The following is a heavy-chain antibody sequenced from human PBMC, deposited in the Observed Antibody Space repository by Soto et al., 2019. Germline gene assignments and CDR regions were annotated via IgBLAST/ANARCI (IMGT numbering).Heavy chain of an antibody. CDR2: ISGRSTDI. J-gene: IGHJ3*01. Sequence: EVQLVESGGGLVKPGASLRISCAASGFTFSSYTMSWVRQAPGKGLEWVSFISGRSTDIYYSDSVKGRFTISRDNAKNSLYLQMNRLRVEGTAVYYCASGSAAAGTNAFPFWGQGTVVTVSS. CDR3: ASGSAAAGTNAFPF. D-gene: IGHD6-13*01. V-gene: IGHV3-21*01. CDR1: GFTFSSYT.